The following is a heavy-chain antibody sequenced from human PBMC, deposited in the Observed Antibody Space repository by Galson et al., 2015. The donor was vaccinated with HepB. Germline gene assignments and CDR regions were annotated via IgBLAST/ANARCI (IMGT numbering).Heavy chain of an antibody. CDR3: ARGKTGDLAF. Sequence: SLRLSCAASGFTFSTYAINWVRQAPGKGLEWVSSIGSSGSYIYYADSVKGRFTISRDNTKNSLYLQMNSLRAEDTAVYYCARGKTGDLAFWGLGALVTGSS. CDR2: IGSSGSYI. J-gene: IGHJ4*02. V-gene: IGHV3-21*01. D-gene: IGHD1-14*01. CDR1: GFTFSTYA.